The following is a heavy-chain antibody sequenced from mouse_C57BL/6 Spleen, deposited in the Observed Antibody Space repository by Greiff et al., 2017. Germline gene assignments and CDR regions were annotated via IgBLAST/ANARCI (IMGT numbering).Heavy chain of an antibody. D-gene: IGHD1-1*01. V-gene: IGHV14-2*01. CDR1: GFNIKDYY. Sequence: EVQLQQSGAELVKPGASVKLSCTASGFNIKDYYMHWVKQRTEQGLEWIGRIDPEDGETKHAPKFQGKATITADTSSNTAYLQLSSLTSEDTAVYYCATSTGDYWGQGTTLTVSS. CDR3: ATSTGDY. J-gene: IGHJ2*01. CDR2: IDPEDGET.